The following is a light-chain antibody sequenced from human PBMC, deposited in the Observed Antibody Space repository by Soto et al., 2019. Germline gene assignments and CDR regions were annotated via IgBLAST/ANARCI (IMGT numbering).Light chain of an antibody. V-gene: IGLV2-8*01. J-gene: IGLJ3*02. Sequence: QSVLTQPPSASGSPGQSVTISCTGTSSDVGGYNYVSWYQQHPGKAPKLMIYEVTKRPSGVPDRFSGSKSGNTASLTVSGLQAEDEADYYCSSYAGGDRGVFGGGPKLTVL. CDR2: EVT. CDR3: SSYAGGDRGV. CDR1: SSDVGGYNY.